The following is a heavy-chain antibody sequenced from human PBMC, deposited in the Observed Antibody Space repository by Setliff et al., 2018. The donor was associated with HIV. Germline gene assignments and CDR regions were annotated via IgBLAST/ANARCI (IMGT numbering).Heavy chain of an antibody. CDR3: AKDWQWEFPVYGMNV. J-gene: IGHJ6*02. D-gene: IGHD1-26*01. CDR1: GFTFSSYG. V-gene: IGHV3-30*02. Sequence: GGSLRLSCAASGFTFSSYGMHWVRQAPGKGLEWVAFIHYDGSQQYYADSVQGRFTISRDNSKNTMYVEMKSLRAEDAAVYYCAKDWQWEFPVYGMNVWGQGTTVTVSS. CDR2: IHYDGSQQ.